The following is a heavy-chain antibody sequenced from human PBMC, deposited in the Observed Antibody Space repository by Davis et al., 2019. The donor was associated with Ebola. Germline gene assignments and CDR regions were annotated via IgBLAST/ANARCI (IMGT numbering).Heavy chain of an antibody. V-gene: IGHV3-7*01. CDR3: TRDRGWLALDY. Sequence: GESLKISCVASGFTFSTSWMKWVRQAPGRGLEWLADIKPDGTETYYVDSVKGRFTISRDNRKNLVFLQLNSLRVEDTAVYYCTRDRGWLALDYWGQGILVTVSS. CDR1: GFTFSTSW. J-gene: IGHJ4*02. CDR2: IKPDGTET. D-gene: IGHD6-19*01.